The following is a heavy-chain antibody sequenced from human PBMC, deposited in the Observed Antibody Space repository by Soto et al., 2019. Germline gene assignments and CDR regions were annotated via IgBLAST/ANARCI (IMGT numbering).Heavy chain of an antibody. D-gene: IGHD3-16*02. CDR1: GFTFSNAW. CDR3: TTPDHDYIWGSYRDEFDY. V-gene: IGHV3-15*01. CDR2: IKSKTDGGTT. J-gene: IGHJ4*02. Sequence: GGSLRLSCAASGFTFSNAWMSWVRQAPGKGLEWVGRIKSKTDGGTTDYAAPVKGRFTISRDDSKNTLYLQMNSLKTEDTAVYYCTTPDHDYIWGSYRDEFDYWGQGTLVTVSS.